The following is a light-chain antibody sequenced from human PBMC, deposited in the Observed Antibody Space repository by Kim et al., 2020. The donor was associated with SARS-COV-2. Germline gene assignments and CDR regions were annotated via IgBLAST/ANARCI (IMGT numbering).Light chain of an antibody. J-gene: IGLJ2*01. CDR1: SSNIGSNY. CDR2: RNN. V-gene: IGLV1-47*01. CDR3: AAWDDSLSGPV. Sequence: HSSTISCSGSSSNIGSNYVYWYQQLPGTAPKLLIYRNNQRPSGVPDRFSGSKSGTSASLAISGLRSEDEADYYCAAWDDSLSGPVFGGGTKVTVL.